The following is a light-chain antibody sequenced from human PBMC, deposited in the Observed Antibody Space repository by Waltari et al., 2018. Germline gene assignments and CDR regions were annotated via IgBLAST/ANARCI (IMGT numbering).Light chain of an antibody. CDR1: KLGDKY. Sequence: SYELTQPPSVSVSPGQTASITCSGDKLGDKYACWYQQKPGQSPVLVIYQDTKRPSGIPERFSGSNSGNTATLTISGTQAMDEADYYCQLWDGITDHWVFGGGTKVTVL. CDR2: QDT. CDR3: QLWDGITDHWV. J-gene: IGLJ3*02. V-gene: IGLV3-1*01.